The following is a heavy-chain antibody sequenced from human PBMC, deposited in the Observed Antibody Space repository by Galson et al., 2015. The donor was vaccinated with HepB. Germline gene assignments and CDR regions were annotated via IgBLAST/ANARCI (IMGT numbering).Heavy chain of an antibody. J-gene: IGHJ6*03. CDR2: ISGSGGST. Sequence: SLRLSCAASGFTFSSYAMSWVRQAPGKGLEWVSAISGSGGSTYYADSVKGRFTISRDNSKNTLYLQMNSLRAEDTAVYYCAKAGLSSTSHGGYYYYYYYMDVWGKGTTVTVSS. CDR1: GFTFSSYA. D-gene: IGHD2-2*01. CDR3: AKAGLSSTSHGGYYYYYYYMDV. V-gene: IGHV3-23*01.